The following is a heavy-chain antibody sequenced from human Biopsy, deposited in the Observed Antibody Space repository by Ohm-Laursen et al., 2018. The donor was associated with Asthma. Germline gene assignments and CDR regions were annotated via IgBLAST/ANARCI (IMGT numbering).Heavy chain of an antibody. Sequence: APVKVSCKASGDSLGSFINYAISWVRQAPRQGLEWMGGLIPVLGTADYAPMFEGRVTITADESTSTAYLELTSLRFEDTAVYYCARGYSGTDRIVYYYSGMEVWGQGTTVTVSS. CDR1: GDSLGSFINYA. CDR2: LIPVLGTA. CDR3: ARGYSGTDRIVYYYSGMEV. V-gene: IGHV1-69*13. D-gene: IGHD5-12*01. J-gene: IGHJ6*02.